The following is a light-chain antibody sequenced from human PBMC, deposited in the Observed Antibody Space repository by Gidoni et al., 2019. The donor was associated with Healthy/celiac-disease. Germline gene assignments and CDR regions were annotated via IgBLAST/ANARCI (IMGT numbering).Light chain of an antibody. V-gene: IGKV3-20*01. J-gene: IGKJ2*01. CDR3: QQYGSSPPRT. CDR1: QSVSSSY. Sequence: ELVLTQSPGTLSLSPGERATLSCRASQSVSSSYLAWYQQKPGQAPRLLIYGASSRATGIPDRFSGSGSGTDFTLTISRLEPEDFAVYYCQQYGSSPPRTFXQXTKLEIK. CDR2: GAS.